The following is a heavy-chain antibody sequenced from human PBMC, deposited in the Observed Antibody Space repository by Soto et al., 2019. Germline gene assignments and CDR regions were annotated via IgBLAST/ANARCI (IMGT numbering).Heavy chain of an antibody. CDR1: GYTLTELS. V-gene: IGHV1-24*01. Sequence: ASVKVSCKVSGYTLTELSMHWVRQAPGKGLEWMGGFDPEDGETIYAQKFQGRVTMTEDTSTDTAYMELSSLRSEDTAVYYCATISTVTLYFEYWGQGTRVTVSS. CDR3: ATISTVTLYFEY. J-gene: IGHJ4*02. D-gene: IGHD4-17*01. CDR2: FDPEDGET.